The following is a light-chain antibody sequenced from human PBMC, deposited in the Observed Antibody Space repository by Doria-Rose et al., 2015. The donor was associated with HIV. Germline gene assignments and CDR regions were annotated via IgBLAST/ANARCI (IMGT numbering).Light chain of an antibody. CDR2: AAS. V-gene: IGKV1-8*01. J-gene: IGKJ2*01. CDR1: QGISSY. CDR3: QQYYSYPRT. Sequence: QSPSSLSASTGDRVTITCRASQGISSYLAWYQQKPGKAPKLLIYAASTLQSGVPSRSSGSGSGTDFTLTISCLQSEDFAAYYCQQYYSYPRTFG.